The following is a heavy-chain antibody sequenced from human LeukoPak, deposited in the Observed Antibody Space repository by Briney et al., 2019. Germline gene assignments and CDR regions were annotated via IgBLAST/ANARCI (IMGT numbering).Heavy chain of an antibody. V-gene: IGHV1-2*02. D-gene: IGHD2-15*01. CDR1: GYTFTGYY. CDR2: INPNSGGT. Sequence: ASVKDSCTASGYTFTGYYIHWVRQAPGQGLEWMGWINPNSGGTNYAQKFQGRVTVSRDTSISTAYMELSRLTSDDTAVYYCACGPNPYSGGYGGAHWGQGSLVTVSS. CDR3: ACGPNPYSGGYGGAH. J-gene: IGHJ4*02.